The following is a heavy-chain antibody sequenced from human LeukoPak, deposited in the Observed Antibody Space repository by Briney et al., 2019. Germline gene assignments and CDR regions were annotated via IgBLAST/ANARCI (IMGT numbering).Heavy chain of an antibody. J-gene: IGHJ4*02. D-gene: IGHD3-10*01. CDR2: LSGTGYST. CDR1: GFTFSTNV. Sequence: GGSLRLSCAASGFTFSTNVMSWVRQAPGKGLEWVSGLSGTGYSTYHADSVKGRFTISRANSKNTLYLQMSSLRAEDTAVYYCAKDLHYYGSGSSPQYWGQGTLVTVSS. CDR3: AKDLHYYGSGSSPQY. V-gene: IGHV3-23*01.